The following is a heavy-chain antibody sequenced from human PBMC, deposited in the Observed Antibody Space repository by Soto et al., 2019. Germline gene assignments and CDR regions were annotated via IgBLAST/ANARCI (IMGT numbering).Heavy chain of an antibody. D-gene: IGHD1-26*01. Sequence: EVQLLESGGGLVQPGGSLRLSCAASGCTFSSYGMSWVRQAPGKGLEWVSAISGSGGSTYYADSVKGRFTISRDNSKNTLYLQMNSLRAEDTAVYYCAKVRFSGSYYSNWGQGTLVTVSS. CDR3: AKVRFSGSYYSN. CDR2: ISGSGGST. V-gene: IGHV3-23*01. CDR1: GCTFSSYG. J-gene: IGHJ4*02.